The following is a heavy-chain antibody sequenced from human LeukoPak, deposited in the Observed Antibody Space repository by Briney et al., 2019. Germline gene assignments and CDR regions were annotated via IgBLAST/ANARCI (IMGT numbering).Heavy chain of an antibody. J-gene: IGHJ4*02. CDR1: GFTFKSYG. CDR3: AKDAGGYYFDY. CDR2: ISYDGSNK. Sequence: GGSLRLSCAASGFTFKSYGMHWVRQAPGKGLEWVAVISYDGSNKYYADSVKGRFTISRDNSKNTLYLQMNSLRAEDTAVYYCAKDAGGYYFDYWGQGTLVTVPS. D-gene: IGHD3-16*01. V-gene: IGHV3-30*18.